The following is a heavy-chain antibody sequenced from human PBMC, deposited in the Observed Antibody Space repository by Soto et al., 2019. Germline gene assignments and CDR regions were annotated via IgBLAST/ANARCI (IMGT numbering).Heavy chain of an antibody. V-gene: IGHV4-4*07. CDR3: AKGGTYYFDS. Sequence: SETLSLTCSVSGASISNFYWNWIRQSAGKGLEWIGRLYTRGTTAYNPSLKSRVTMSIDTSKNRVSLSLTSVTAADTAVYYCAKGGTYYFDSWGQGIVVTVSS. D-gene: IGHD3-16*01. J-gene: IGHJ4*02. CDR1: GASISNFY. CDR2: LYTRGTT.